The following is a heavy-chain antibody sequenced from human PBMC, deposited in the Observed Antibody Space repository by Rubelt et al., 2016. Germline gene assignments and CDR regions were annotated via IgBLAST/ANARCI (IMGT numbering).Heavy chain of an antibody. Sequence: QVTLRESGPALVKPTQTLTLTCTFSGFSLSTSGMCVSWIRQPPGKALEWLARIDWDDDKYYSTSLKTRLTISKDTRKNPVVLTITHMDPVDTATYYCARILLPDYYDSSGGMDVWGQGTTVTVSS. V-gene: IGHV2-70*15. D-gene: IGHD3-22*01. CDR2: IDWDDDK. CDR1: GFSLSTSGMC. J-gene: IGHJ6*02. CDR3: ARILLPDYYDSSGGMDV.